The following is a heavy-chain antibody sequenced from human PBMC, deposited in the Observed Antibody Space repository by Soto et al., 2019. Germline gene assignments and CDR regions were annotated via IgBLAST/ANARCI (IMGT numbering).Heavy chain of an antibody. D-gene: IGHD2-8*01. Sequence: GGSLRLSCAASGFTFSIYWMHWVRQAPGKGLVWVSRINSDGSSATYADSVKGRFTVSRDNAKNTLYLQMNSLRAEDTAVYYCARDLPTNGDGMDVWGQGTTVTVSS. CDR1: GFTFSIYW. V-gene: IGHV3-74*01. CDR2: INSDGSSA. CDR3: ARDLPTNGDGMDV. J-gene: IGHJ6*02.